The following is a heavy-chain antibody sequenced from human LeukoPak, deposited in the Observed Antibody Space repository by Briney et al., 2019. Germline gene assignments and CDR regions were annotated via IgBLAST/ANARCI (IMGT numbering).Heavy chain of an antibody. CDR2: INTNNGDA. Sequence: ASVKVSCKTSGYAFSGGYDIYWVRQAPGQGLECMGWINTNNGDANYGHKFRGRVTMTRDTSISTAYMEVNVVTFDDTAVYYCATEIGGVPYWGQGTQLTVSS. CDR1: GYAFSGGY. J-gene: IGHJ4*02. V-gene: IGHV1-2*07. D-gene: IGHD2-8*01. CDR3: ATEIGGVPY.